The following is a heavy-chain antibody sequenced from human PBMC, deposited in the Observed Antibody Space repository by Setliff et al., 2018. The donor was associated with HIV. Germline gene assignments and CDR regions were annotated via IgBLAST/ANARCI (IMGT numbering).Heavy chain of an antibody. Sequence: ASVKVSCKASGHSFTTYFLHWVRQAPGQGLEWMGMINPSGGEPSYADSVKGRFIISRDNAKNSLYLQMSSLRAEDTAVYFCVRDINWAFDYWGQGILVTVSS. CDR2: INPSGGEP. D-gene: IGHD1-1*01. J-gene: IGHJ4*02. V-gene: IGHV1-46*04. CDR1: GHSFTTYF. CDR3: VRDINWAFDY.